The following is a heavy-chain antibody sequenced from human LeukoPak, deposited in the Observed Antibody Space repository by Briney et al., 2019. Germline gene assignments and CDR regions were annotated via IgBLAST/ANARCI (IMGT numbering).Heavy chain of an antibody. CDR3: ARRYGGNSGNYYYYYYMDV. D-gene: IGHD4-23*01. Sequence: GASLKISCKGSGYCFTCYWIGLVRPLPGEGLGWVGIIYPGDSDTRYSPSFQGQVTISADKSISTAYLQWSSLKASDTAMYYCARRYGGNSGNYYYYYYMDVWGKGTTVTVSS. J-gene: IGHJ6*03. CDR1: GYCFTCYW. CDR2: IYPGDSDT. V-gene: IGHV5-51*01.